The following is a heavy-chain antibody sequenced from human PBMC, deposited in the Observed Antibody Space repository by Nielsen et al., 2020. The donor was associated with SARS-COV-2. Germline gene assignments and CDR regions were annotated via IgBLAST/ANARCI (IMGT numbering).Heavy chain of an antibody. CDR1: GFTFSSYE. V-gene: IGHV3-48*03. CDR2: ISSSSSTI. D-gene: IGHD4-17*01. CDR3: AREPHDYEGYYYYGMDV. J-gene: IGHJ6*02. Sequence: GGSLRLSCAASGFTFSSYEMNWVRQAPGKGLEWVSYISSSSSTIYYADSVKGRFTISRDNAKNSLYLQMNSLRAEDTAVYYCAREPHDYEGYYYYGMDVWGQGTTVTVSS.